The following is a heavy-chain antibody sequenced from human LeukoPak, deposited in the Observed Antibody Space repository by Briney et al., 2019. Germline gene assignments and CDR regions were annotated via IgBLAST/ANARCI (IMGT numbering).Heavy chain of an antibody. CDR3: ARDSSSWYNAFDI. J-gene: IGHJ3*02. D-gene: IGHD6-13*01. CDR2: ISYDGSNK. CDR1: GFTFSSYA. Sequence: PGGSLRLSCAASGFTFSSYAMHWVRQAPGKGLEWVAVISYDGSNKYYADSLKGRFTISRDNSKNTLHLQMNSLRAEDTAVYYCARDSSSWYNAFDIWGQGTMVTVSS. V-gene: IGHV3-30-3*01.